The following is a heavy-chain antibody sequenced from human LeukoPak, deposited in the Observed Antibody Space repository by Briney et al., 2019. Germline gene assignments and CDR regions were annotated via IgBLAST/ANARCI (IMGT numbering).Heavy chain of an antibody. Sequence: GGSLRLSCAASGFTFSSYWMHWVRQAPGKELVWVSRINSDGSSTSYADSVKGRFIISRDNAKNTLYLQMNSLRAEDTAVYYCARVEVGATSEYSDYWGQGTLVTVSS. D-gene: IGHD1-26*01. CDR1: GFTFSSYW. V-gene: IGHV3-74*01. CDR2: INSDGSST. J-gene: IGHJ4*02. CDR3: ARVEVGATSEYSDY.